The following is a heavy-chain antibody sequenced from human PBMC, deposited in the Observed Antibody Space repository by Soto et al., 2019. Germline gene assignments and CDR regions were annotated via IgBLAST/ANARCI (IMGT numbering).Heavy chain of an antibody. J-gene: IGHJ3*02. CDR1: GYTFTSYA. V-gene: IGHV1-3*01. CDR2: INGGNGNT. CDR3: ARPYLRDYCGGDCYADDAFDI. Sequence: QVQLVQSGAEVKKPGASVKVSCKASGYTFTSYAMHWVRQAPGQRLEWMGWINGGNGNTKYSQKFQGRVTITRDTSASIAYMELSSLRSEDTAVYYCARPYLRDYCGGDCYADDAFDIWGQGTMVTVSS. D-gene: IGHD2-21*02.